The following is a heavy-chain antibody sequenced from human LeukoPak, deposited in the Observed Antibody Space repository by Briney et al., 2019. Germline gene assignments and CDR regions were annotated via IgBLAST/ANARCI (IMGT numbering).Heavy chain of an antibody. CDR3: ARAGIGVVGYFDY. Sequence: GGSLRLSCAASGFTFSSYAMSWVRQAPGKGLEWVSAIRGSGGGTYHADSVKGRFTISRDNSKNTLYLQMNSLRDEDTALYYCARAGIGVVGYFDYWGQGTLVTVSS. CDR1: GFTFSSYA. D-gene: IGHD6-19*01. J-gene: IGHJ4*02. CDR2: IRGSGGGT. V-gene: IGHV3-23*01.